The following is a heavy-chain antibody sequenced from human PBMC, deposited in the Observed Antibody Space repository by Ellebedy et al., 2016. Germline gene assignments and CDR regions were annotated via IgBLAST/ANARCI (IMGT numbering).Heavy chain of an antibody. J-gene: IGHJ3*02. CDR1: GGSISSSSYY. V-gene: IGHV4-39*01. D-gene: IGHD3-3*01. CDR3: ARGGGYYSDAFDI. CDR2: IYYSGST. Sequence: SETLSLTCTVSGGSISSSSYYWGWIRQPPGKGLEWIGSIYYSGSTYYNPSLKSRVTISVDTSKNQFSLKLSSVTAADTAVYYCARGGGYYSDAFDIWGQGTMVTVSS.